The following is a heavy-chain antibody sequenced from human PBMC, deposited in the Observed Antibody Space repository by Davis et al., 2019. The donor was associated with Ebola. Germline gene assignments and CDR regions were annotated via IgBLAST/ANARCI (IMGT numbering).Heavy chain of an antibody. CDR1: GGSISSYY. V-gene: IGHV4-59*01. D-gene: IGHD6-6*01. J-gene: IGHJ4*02. Sequence: GSLRLSCTVSGGSISSYYWSWIRQPPGKGLEWIGYIYYSGSTNYNPSLKSRVTISVDTSKNQFSLKLSSVTAADTAVYYCARLAAYSSSSFDYWGQGTLVTVSS. CDR3: ARLAAYSSSSFDY. CDR2: IYYSGST.